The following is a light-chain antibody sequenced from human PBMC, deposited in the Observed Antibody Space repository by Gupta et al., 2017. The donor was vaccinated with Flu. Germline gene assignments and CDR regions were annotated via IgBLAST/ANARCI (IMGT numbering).Light chain of an antibody. CDR1: QRLVYNNGITF. CDR3: KRDRHPVT. J-gene: IGKJ2*01. Sequence: TLGQSASVSCRSSQRLVYNNGITFVYWYQQRPGQSPRLINYEVSKRDGGVPNRCSSSGWVNHFTLKSSREEDEYVGFYYYKRDRHPVTFGQGTKVDIK. CDR2: EVS. V-gene: IGKV2-30*01.